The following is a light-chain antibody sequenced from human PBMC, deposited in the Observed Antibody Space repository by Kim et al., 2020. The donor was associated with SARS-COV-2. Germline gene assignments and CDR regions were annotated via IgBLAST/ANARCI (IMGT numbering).Light chain of an antibody. J-gene: IGKJ1*01. CDR3: HQYGTSRGT. CDR1: QSVDSNY. CDR2: GAS. Sequence: STGERATLFCRASQSVDSNYLAWYQQRPGQAPRLLIYGASSRATGIPDRFSGGGSGTDFTLTVSRLEPEDFAVYYCHQYGTSRGTFGQGTKVDIK. V-gene: IGKV3-20*01.